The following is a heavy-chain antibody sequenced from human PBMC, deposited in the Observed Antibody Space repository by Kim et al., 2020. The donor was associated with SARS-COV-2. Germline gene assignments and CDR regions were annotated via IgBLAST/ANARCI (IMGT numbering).Heavy chain of an antibody. CDR3: AKTHYGAWWGFDY. J-gene: IGHJ4*02. CDR1: GFTFDDYA. Sequence: GGSLRLSCAASGFTFDDYAMHWVRQAPGKGLEWVSLISWDGGSTYYADSVKGRFTISRDNSKNSLYLQMNSLRAEDTALYYCAKTHYGAWWGFDYWGQGTLVTVSS. V-gene: IGHV3-43D*03. D-gene: IGHD3-10*01. CDR2: ISWDGGST.